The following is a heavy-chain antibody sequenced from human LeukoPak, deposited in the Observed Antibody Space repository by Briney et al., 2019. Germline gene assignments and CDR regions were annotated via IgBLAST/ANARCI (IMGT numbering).Heavy chain of an antibody. D-gene: IGHD3-22*01. CDR3: ARHPTYYHDSSFDY. J-gene: IGHJ4*02. CDR1: GYSFTSSW. V-gene: IGHV5-51*01. Sequence: GESLKISCKGSGYSFTSSWIGWVRQMPGKGLEWMGIVYPGDSDTKYSPSFQGQVTISADKSISTAYLQWSSLKASDTAMYYCARHPTYYHDSSFDYWGQGTLLTVSS. CDR2: VYPGDSDT.